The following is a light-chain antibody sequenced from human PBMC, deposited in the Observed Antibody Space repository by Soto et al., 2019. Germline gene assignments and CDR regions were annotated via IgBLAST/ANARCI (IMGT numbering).Light chain of an antibody. CDR1: SSDVGGYNY. Sequence: QSVLTQPPSASGSPGQSVTISCTGTSSDVGGYNYVSWSQQHPGKAPKLMIYEVNKRPSGVPDRFSGSKSGNTASLTVSGLQAEDEADYYCSSYAGSNKVFGTGTKVTVL. CDR3: SSYAGSNKV. J-gene: IGLJ1*01. CDR2: EVN. V-gene: IGLV2-8*01.